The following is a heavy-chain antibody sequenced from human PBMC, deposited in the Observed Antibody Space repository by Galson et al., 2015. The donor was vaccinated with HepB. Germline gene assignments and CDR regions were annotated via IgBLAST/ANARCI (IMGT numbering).Heavy chain of an antibody. J-gene: IGHJ4*02. Sequence: QVQLQESGPGLVKPSETLSLTCTVSGGSISSYYWSWIRQPPGKGLEWIGYIYYSGSTNYNPSLKSRVTISVDTSKNQFSLKLSSVTAADTAVYYCARDLEGPVAGTHYFDYWGQGTLVTVSS. CDR3: ARDLEGPVAGTHYFDY. CDR2: IYYSGST. V-gene: IGHV4-59*01. D-gene: IGHD6-19*01. CDR1: GGSISSYY.